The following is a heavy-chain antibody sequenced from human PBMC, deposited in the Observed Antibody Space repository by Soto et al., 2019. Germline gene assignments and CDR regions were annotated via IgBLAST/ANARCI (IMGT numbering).Heavy chain of an antibody. CDR2: MYHSGSP. J-gene: IGHJ5*02. CDR1: GGSISTGDLS. CDR3: ARTRGNVVGLNLEDTYFDP. D-gene: IGHD2-21*01. V-gene: IGHV4-31*03. Sequence: QVQLQASGPGLVKPSQTLSLTCTVSGGSISTGDLSWSWIRQHPGKGLEWIGDMYHSGSPYYNPSLNSRLTISVDPSKSQCAPRLSSVTAADTAVYYCARTRGNVVGLNLEDTYFDPWGEGTLVIVSS.